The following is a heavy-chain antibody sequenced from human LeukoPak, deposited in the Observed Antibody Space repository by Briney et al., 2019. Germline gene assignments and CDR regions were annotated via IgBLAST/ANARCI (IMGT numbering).Heavy chain of an antibody. CDR2: ISYDGSNK. Sequence: GGSLRLSCAASGFTFSSYGMHWVRQAPGKGLEWVAVISYDGSNKYYADSVKGRFTISRDNSKNTLYLQMNSLRAEDTAVYYCAKDRDYGGPFDYRGQGTLVTVSS. CDR3: AKDRDYGGPFDY. D-gene: IGHD4-23*01. J-gene: IGHJ4*02. CDR1: GFTFSSYG. V-gene: IGHV3-30*18.